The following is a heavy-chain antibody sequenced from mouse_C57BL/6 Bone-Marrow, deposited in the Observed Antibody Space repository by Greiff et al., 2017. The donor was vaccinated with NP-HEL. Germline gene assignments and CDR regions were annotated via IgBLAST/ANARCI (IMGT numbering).Heavy chain of an antibody. V-gene: IGHV3-5*01. D-gene: IGHD3-2*02. CDR2: IYYSGTI. CDR1: GISITTGNYR. CDR3: ARDSSGYGYYAMDY. J-gene: IGHJ4*01. Sequence: EVKLVESGPGLVKPSQTVFLTCTVTGISITTGNYRWSWIRQFPGNKLEWIGYIYYSGTITYNPSLTSRTTITRDTPKNQFFLEMNSLTAEDTATYYCARDSSGYGYYAMDYWGQGTSVTVSS.